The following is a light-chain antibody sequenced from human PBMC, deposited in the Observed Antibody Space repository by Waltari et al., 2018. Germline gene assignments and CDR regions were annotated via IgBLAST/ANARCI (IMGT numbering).Light chain of an antibody. CDR1: KLGDKY. CDR2: QDR. CDR3: QAWDNSTAV. V-gene: IGLV3-1*01. J-gene: IGLJ2*01. Sequence: SYELTQPPSVSVSPGQTASITCSGNKLGDKYACWYHQKPGQSPVLVIYQDRKRPSGIPERFYGSNSGNTATLTISGTQAMDEADYYCQAWDNSTAVFGGGTKLTVL.